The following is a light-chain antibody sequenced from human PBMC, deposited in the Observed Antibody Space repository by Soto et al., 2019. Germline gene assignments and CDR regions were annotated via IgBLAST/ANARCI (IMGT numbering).Light chain of an antibody. V-gene: IGLV2-14*01. J-gene: IGLJ3*02. CDR3: SSYRSGSVVL. CDR1: SSDVGGYNY. CDR2: GVS. Sequence: QSVLTQPASVSGSPGQSITISCTGTSSDVGGYNYVSWYQQHPGKAPKLVIYGVSYRPSGVSARFSGSKFQNTASLTISGLQAEDEADYYCSSYRSGSVVLFGGGTHLTVL.